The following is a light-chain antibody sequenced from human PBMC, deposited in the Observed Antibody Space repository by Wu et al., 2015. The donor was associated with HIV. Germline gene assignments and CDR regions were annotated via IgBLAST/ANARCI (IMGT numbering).Light chain of an antibody. CDR1: QSISSNY. V-gene: IGKV3-11*01. Sequence: EIVLTQSPGTLSLSPGERATLSCRASQSISSNYLAWYQQKPGQAPRLLIYDASKRATGIPARFSGRGSGTDFTLTISSLEPEDFAVYYCQQRLNWPPVTFGQGTRLQIK. CDR2: DAS. CDR3: QQRLNWPPVT. J-gene: IGKJ5*01.